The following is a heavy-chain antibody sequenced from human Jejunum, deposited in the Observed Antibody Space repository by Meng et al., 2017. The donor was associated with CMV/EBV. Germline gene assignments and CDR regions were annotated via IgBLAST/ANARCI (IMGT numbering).Heavy chain of an antibody. V-gene: IGHV3-15*01. J-gene: IGHJ4*02. CDR1: GFTLRSAW. CDR3: GCGVPAYDY. D-gene: IGHD2-2*01. Sequence: EVQLVESGGGLVKPGXXXXLSCATSGFTLRSAWMSWVRQAPGKGLEWVGQIKSKTDGGAIDYAASMRGRFTISRDDSRNMVYLQMNSLIIEDTAMYYCGCGVPAYDYWGQGALVTVSS. CDR2: IKSKTDGGAI.